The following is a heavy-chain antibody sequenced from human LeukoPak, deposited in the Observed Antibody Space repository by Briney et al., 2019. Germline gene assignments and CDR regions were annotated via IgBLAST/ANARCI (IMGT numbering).Heavy chain of an antibody. CDR3: AREGYYGSGSPPSLYFDY. V-gene: IGHV3-30*03. CDR1: GFTFSSYA. CDR2: TSSDLNVK. D-gene: IGHD3-10*01. Sequence: GGSLRLSCAASGFTFSSYAMSWVRQAPGKGLEWVAVTSSDLNVKLYADSVRGRFTISRDNSRSTLYLQMNSLRPEDTAIYYCAREGYYGSGSPPSLYFDYWGQGTLVTVSS. J-gene: IGHJ4*02.